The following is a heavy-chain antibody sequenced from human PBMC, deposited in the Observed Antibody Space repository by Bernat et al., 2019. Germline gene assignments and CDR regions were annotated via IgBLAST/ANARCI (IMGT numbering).Heavy chain of an antibody. V-gene: IGHV1-2*06. Sequence: QVQLVQSGAEVKKPGASVKVSCKPSGYPFSGYYMHWVRQAPGQGLEWMGRINPNSGGTNYAQSLQGRVSMTRETSISTAYMELSRMGSDDTAVYCCARGLTGADYLGQGTLVTVSS. CDR2: INPNSGGT. CDR3: ARGLTGADY. CDR1: GYPFSGYY. J-gene: IGHJ4*02. D-gene: IGHD7-27*01.